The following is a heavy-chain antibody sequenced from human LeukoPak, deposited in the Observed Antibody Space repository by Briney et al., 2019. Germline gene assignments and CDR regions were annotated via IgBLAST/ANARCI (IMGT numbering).Heavy chain of an antibody. D-gene: IGHD6-19*01. CDR3: ASVLSGIAVAGSFDP. CDR2: IIPILCIA. J-gene: IGHJ5*02. V-gene: IGHV1-69*04. Sequence: SVKVSCKASGGTFSSYAISWVRQAAGQGLEWMGRIIPILCIANYAQKFQGRVTITADKSTSTAYMELSSLRSEDTAVYYCASVLSGIAVAGSFDPWGQGTLVTVSS. CDR1: GGTFSSYA.